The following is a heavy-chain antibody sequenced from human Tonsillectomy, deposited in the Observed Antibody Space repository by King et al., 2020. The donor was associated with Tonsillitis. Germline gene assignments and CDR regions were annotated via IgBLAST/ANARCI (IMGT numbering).Heavy chain of an antibody. CDR3: ARVPALFHTTGWSGGGMDV. V-gene: IGHV3-7*03. Sequence: VQLVESGGGLVQPGGSLRVSCAASGFTFSSYWMTWVRQAPGKGLEWVANIKQDGSEKYYVDSVKGRFTISRDNAKNSLYLQMSSLRAEDTAVYYCARVPALFHTTGWSGGGMDVWGQGTTVTVSS. CDR2: IKQDGSEK. J-gene: IGHJ6*02. D-gene: IGHD6-19*01. CDR1: GFTFSSYW.